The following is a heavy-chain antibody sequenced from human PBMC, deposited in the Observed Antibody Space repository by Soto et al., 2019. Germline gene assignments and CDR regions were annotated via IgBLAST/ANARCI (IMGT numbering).Heavy chain of an antibody. Sequence: GASVKVSCKASCYTFTSYGISWVRQAPGQGLEWMGWISAYNGNTNYAQKLQGRVTMTTDTSTSTAYMELRSLRSDDTAVYYCARGSAVLRFLEWLMDPWGQGTLVTVSS. CDR3: ARGSAVLRFLEWLMDP. CDR1: CYTFTSYG. V-gene: IGHV1-18*04. CDR2: ISAYNGNT. D-gene: IGHD3-3*01. J-gene: IGHJ5*02.